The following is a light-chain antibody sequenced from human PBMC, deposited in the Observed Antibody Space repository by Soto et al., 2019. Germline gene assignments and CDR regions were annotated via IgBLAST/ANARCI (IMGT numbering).Light chain of an antibody. CDR3: QQYYSTPRT. Sequence: DIVMTQSPDSLAVSLGERATINCKSSQSVLYSSNNKNYLAWYQHKPGQPPRLLIYWASTRESGVPDRFSGSGSGTYFTLTISSLQAEDVAVYYCQQYYSTPRTFGGGTRVEI. CDR2: WAS. V-gene: IGKV4-1*01. CDR1: QSVLYSSNNKNY. J-gene: IGKJ4*01.